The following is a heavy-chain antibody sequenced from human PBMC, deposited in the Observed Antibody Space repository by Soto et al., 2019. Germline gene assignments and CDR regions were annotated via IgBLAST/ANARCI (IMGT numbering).Heavy chain of an antibody. CDR1: VFIFSIHW. CDR2: IGPDGSNI. CDR3: VRDNNWSFDY. V-gene: IGHV3-74*01. Sequence: GGSLRLSCSASVFIFSIHWMHCVRQAPGKRLVGVSHIGPDGSNIWEADSVQGRFTISRDNARNRLYLQMNSLRDEDTAIYYCVRDNNWSFDYWGQGILVTVSS. J-gene: IGHJ4*02. D-gene: IGHD1-1*01.